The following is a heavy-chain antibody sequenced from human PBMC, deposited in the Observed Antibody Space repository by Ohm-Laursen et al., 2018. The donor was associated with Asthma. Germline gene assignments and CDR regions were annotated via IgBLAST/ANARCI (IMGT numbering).Heavy chain of an antibody. CDR2: ISASAGTM. CDR3: ARGRSGGCYWGPCDFNSPLDV. J-gene: IGHJ6*02. D-gene: IGHD2-15*01. CDR1: GITFSDSY. V-gene: IGHV3-11*01. Sequence: SLRLSCAASGITFSDSYMTWIRQAPGKGLERISYISASAGTMYYADSVKGRFTISRDNAKKSLFLHMSSLRAEDTAVYYCARGRSGGCYWGPCDFNSPLDVWGQGTTVTVSS.